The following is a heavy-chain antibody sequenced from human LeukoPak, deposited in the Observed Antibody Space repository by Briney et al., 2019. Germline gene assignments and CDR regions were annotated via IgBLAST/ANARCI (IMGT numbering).Heavy chain of an antibody. D-gene: IGHD6-13*01. Sequence: PSQTLSLTCAISGDSVSSNSAAWNWIRQSPSRALEWLGRTYYRSKWYNDYAVSVKSRITINPDTSKNQFSLQLNSVTPEDTAVYYCARGVFGSSWYSYYFDYWGQGTLVTVSS. J-gene: IGHJ4*02. CDR3: ARGVFGSSWYSYYFDY. CDR2: TYYRSKWYN. CDR1: GDSVSSNSAA. V-gene: IGHV6-1*01.